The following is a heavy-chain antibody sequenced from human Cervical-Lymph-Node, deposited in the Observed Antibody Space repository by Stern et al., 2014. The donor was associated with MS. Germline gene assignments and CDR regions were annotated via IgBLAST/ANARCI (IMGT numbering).Heavy chain of an antibody. Sequence: EVQLVESGGGLVQPGGSLRLSCAASGFTFSSYDMSWVRQSPGKGLDWVSGISGSGGSTNYADTDKGRVTIYRVNSKDNVYLTMNGLRAEDKAVYDCAKDRDFWSGYPNSFDYWGQGTLVTVSS. CDR2: ISGSGGST. V-gene: IGHV3-23*04. D-gene: IGHD3-3*01. CDR1: GFTFSSYD. J-gene: IGHJ4*02. CDR3: AKDRDFWSGYPNSFDY.